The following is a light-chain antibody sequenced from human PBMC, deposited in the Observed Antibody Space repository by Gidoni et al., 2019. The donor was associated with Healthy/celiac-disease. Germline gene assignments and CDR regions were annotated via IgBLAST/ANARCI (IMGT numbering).Light chain of an antibody. CDR2: GAS. J-gene: IGKJ1*01. CDR1: QSVSSSY. Sequence: EIVLTQSPGTLSLSPGERATLSCRASQSVSSSYLAWYQQKPGQAPRLLIYGASSRATRIPDRFSGSGSGPDFTLTISRLEPEDFAVYYCQQYGSSHGTFXXXTKVEIK. CDR3: QQYGSSHGT. V-gene: IGKV3-20*01.